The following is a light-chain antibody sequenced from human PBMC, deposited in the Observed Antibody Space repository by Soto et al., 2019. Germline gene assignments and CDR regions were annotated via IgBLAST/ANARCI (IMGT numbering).Light chain of an antibody. CDR1: QSVSSY. CDR2: DAY. Sequence: EIVLTQSPATLSLSPGERATLSCSASQSVSSYLAWYQQKPGQAPRLLIYDAYNRATRIPARFSGSGSGTDFPLTISSLEPEDFAVDYCQQRSNWPRTFGGGTKVEI. V-gene: IGKV3-11*01. J-gene: IGKJ4*01. CDR3: QQRSNWPRT.